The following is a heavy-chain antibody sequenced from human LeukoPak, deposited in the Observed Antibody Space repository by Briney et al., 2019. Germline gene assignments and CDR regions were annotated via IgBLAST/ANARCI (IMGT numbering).Heavy chain of an antibody. J-gene: IGHJ5*02. D-gene: IGHD5-18*01. V-gene: IGHV4-38-2*02. CDR2: IYHSGST. CDR3: ARDVDTAMGWFAP. CDR1: GYSISSGYY. Sequence: SETLSLTCTVSGYSISSGYYWGWIRQPPGKGLEWIGSIYHSGSTYYNPSLRSRVTISVDTSKNQFSLKLSSVTAADTAVYYCARDVDTAMGWFAPWGQGTLVTVSS.